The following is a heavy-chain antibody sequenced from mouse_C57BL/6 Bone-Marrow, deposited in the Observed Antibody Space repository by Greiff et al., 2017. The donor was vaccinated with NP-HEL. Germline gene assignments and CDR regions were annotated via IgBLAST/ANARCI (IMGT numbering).Heavy chain of an antibody. CDR3: ASSPITTVVATGDY. CDR2: INPYNGGT. V-gene: IGHV1-19*01. CDR1: GYTFTDYY. Sequence: EVKLQESGPVLVKPGASVKMSCKASGYTFTDYYMNWVKQSHGKSLEWIGVINPYNGGTSYNQKFKGKATLTVDKSSSTAYMELNSLTSEDSAVYYCASSPITTVVATGDYWGQGTTLTVSS. J-gene: IGHJ2*01. D-gene: IGHD1-1*01.